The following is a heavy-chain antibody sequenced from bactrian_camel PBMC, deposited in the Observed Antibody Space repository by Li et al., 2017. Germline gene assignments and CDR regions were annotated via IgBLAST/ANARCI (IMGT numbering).Heavy chain of an antibody. Sequence: QVQLVESGGGSVSAGGSLRLSCTASGVTFDEVDMGWYRQAPGNECELVSRIASDGRTYYTDSAKGRFTISRDVARNLLYLQMNSLKPEDTAMYYCAADWCDAIAAAGDFGYWGQGTQVTVS. CDR1: GVTFDEVD. D-gene: IGHD1*01. CDR3: AADWCDAIAAAGDFGY. V-gene: IGHV3S55*01. CDR2: IASDGRT. J-gene: IGHJ6*01.